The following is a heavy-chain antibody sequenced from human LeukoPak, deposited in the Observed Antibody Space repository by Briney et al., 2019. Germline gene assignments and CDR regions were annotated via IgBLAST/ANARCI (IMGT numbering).Heavy chain of an antibody. V-gene: IGHV3-33*01. CDR2: IWYDGSNK. D-gene: IGHD3-22*01. CDR1: GFTFSSYG. J-gene: IGHJ4*02. CDR3: ARDKRGDYYGSSGYFDY. Sequence: PGGSLRLSCAASGFTFSSYGMHWVRQAPGKGLEWVAVIWYDGSNKYYADSVKGRFTISRDNSKNTLYLQMNSLRAEDTAVYYCARDKRGDYYGSSGYFDYWGQGTLVTVSS.